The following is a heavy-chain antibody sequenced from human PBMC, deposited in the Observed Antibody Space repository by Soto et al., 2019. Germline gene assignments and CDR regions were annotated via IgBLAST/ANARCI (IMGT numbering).Heavy chain of an antibody. D-gene: IGHD5-12*01. J-gene: IGHJ4*02. CDR1: GFTFSSYS. Sequence: GGSLRLSCAASGFTFSSYSMNWVRQAPGKGLEWVSSISSSSSYIYYADSVKGRFTNSRDNAKNSLYLQMNSLRAEDTAVYYCAKTSGYDYMNPSGLDYWGQGTLVTVSS. V-gene: IGHV3-21*01. CDR2: ISSSSSYI. CDR3: AKTSGYDYMNPSGLDY.